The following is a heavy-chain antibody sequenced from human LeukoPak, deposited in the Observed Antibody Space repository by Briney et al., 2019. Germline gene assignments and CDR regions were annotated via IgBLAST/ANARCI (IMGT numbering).Heavy chain of an antibody. CDR1: GFTFDDYA. CDR3: ARSTYYYDSSGYNDAFDI. Sequence: SLRLSCAASGFTFDDYAMHWVRQAPGKGLEWVSGISWNSGSIGYADSVKGRFTISRDNAKNSLYLQMNSLRAEDTAVYYCARSTYYYDSSGYNDAFDIWGQGTMVTVSS. CDR2: ISWNSGSI. D-gene: IGHD3-22*01. J-gene: IGHJ3*02. V-gene: IGHV3-9*01.